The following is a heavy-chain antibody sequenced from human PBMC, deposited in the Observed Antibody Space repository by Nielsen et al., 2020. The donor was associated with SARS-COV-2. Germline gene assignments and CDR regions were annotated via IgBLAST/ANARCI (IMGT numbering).Heavy chain of an antibody. CDR3: ATTTLPVDIVATVNYYYYYGMDV. D-gene: IGHD5-12*01. J-gene: IGHJ6*02. Sequence: WIRQPPGKGLEWVSVIYSGGSSTYYADSVKGRFTISRDNFKNTLYLQMNNLRAEDTAVYYCATTTLPVDIVATVNYYYYYGMDVWGQGTTVTVSS. V-gene: IGHV3-23*03. CDR2: IYSGGSST.